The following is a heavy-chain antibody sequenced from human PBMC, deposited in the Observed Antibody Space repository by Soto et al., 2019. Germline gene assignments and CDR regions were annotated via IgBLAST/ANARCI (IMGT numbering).Heavy chain of an antibody. CDR3: ARGIQELDS. CDR1: GFTFSSDW. J-gene: IGHJ6*02. V-gene: IGHV3-7*03. Sequence: GGSLRLSXAASGFTFSSDWMTWVRQAPGKGLEWVANIKEDRSEKYYADSVKGRFTISRDNAEKSLYLHMNSLRAEDTAIYYCARGIQELDSWGQGTTVTVSS. D-gene: IGHD6-13*01. CDR2: IKEDRSEK.